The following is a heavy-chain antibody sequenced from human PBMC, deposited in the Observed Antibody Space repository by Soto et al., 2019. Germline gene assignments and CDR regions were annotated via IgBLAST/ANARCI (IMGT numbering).Heavy chain of an antibody. CDR2: IKQDGSEK. V-gene: IGHV3-7*03. D-gene: IGHD6-13*01. Sequence: EVQLVESGGGLVQPGGSLRLSCAASGFTFSSYWMSWVRQAPGKGLEWVANIKQDGSEKYYVDSVKGRFTISRDNAKNSLYLQMNSLRAEDTAVYYCARDLSWQQLDAFDIWGQGTMVTVSS. CDR3: ARDLSWQQLDAFDI. J-gene: IGHJ3*02. CDR1: GFTFSSYW.